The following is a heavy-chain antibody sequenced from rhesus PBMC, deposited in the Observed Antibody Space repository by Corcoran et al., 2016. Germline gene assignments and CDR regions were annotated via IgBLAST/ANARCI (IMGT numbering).Heavy chain of an antibody. CDR3: ASLPGYSSGWYDY. CDR2: ISGSGGST. Sequence: QLQLQESGPGLVKPSETLSLTCAVSGGSISSNYWSWIRQPPGKGLEWIGRISGSGGSTDYNPSLKSRVTISSDTSKNQLSRKLSSVTAADTAVYYGASLPGYSSGWYDYWGQGVLVTVSS. CDR1: GGSISSNY. D-gene: IGHD6-31*01. V-gene: IGHV4-173*01. J-gene: IGHJ4*01.